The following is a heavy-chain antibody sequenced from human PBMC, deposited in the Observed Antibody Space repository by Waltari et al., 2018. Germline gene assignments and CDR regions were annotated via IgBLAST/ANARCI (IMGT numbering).Heavy chain of an antibody. CDR1: GGSISSYY. V-gene: IGHV4-59*01. J-gene: IGHJ6*03. CDR3: ARGGDSSSPLWYYYYYMDV. CDR2: IYYSGST. D-gene: IGHD6-6*01. Sequence: QVQLQESGPGLVKPSETLSLTCTVSGGSISSYYWSWIRQPPGKGLEWIGYIYYSGSTNYNPSLKKRVTISVDTSKNQFSLKLSSVTAADTAVYYCARGGDSSSPLWYYYYYMDVWGKGTTVTVSS.